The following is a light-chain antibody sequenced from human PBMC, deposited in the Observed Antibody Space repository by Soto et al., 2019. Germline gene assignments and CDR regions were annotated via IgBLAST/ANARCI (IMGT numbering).Light chain of an antibody. J-gene: IGKJ2*01. Sequence: ETVMTQSPATLSMSPGERVTLSCRASQSVSTNVAWYQQKPGQAPRLLIYGASTRATGIPPRFSGRGYATEFTLTISSLQTEDFAVYYCQQYNYRPPYTFGQGTKVDIK. CDR2: GAS. CDR1: QSVSTN. CDR3: QQYNYRPPYT. V-gene: IGKV3-15*01.